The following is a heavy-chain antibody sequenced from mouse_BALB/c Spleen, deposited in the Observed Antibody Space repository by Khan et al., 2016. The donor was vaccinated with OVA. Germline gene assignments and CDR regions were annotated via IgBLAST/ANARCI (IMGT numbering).Heavy chain of an antibody. V-gene: IGHV1S136*01. Sequence: VQLKESGPELVEPGASVKMSCKASGYTFTNYVMHWVKQKPGQGLEWIGYINPYNAGTRYNEKFKGKATLTSDISSTTAYMELSSLTSEDSAVYCCSSEAPSWDFSFPYWGQGTLVTVSA. D-gene: IGHD4-1*01. J-gene: IGHJ3*01. CDR3: SSEAPSWDFSFPY. CDR1: GYTFTNYV. CDR2: INPYNAGT.